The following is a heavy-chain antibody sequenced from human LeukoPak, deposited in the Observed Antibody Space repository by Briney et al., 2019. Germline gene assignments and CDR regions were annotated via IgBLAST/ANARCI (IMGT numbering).Heavy chain of an antibody. CDR2: IYYSGST. J-gene: IGHJ4*02. CDR1: GGSISSYY. CDR3: ARATRREYSSSSDAHFDY. V-gene: IGHV4-59*12. Sequence: PSETLSLTCTVSGGSISSYYWSWIRQPPGKGLEWIGYIYYSGSTNYNPSLKSRVTISVDTSKNQFSLKLSSVTAADTAVYYCARATRREYSSSSDAHFDYWGQGTLVTVSS. D-gene: IGHD6-6*01.